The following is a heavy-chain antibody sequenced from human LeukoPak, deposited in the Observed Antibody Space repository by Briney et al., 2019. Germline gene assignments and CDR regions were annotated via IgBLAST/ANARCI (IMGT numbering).Heavy chain of an antibody. CDR1: GFTFSNAW. D-gene: IGHD6-13*01. V-gene: IGHV3-15*01. CDR3: TTGDSSSWYYFDY. CDR2: IKSKTDGGTT. J-gene: IGHJ4*02. Sequence: GGSLRLSCAASGFTFSNAWMSWVRQAPGKGLEWVGRIKSKTDGGTTDYAAPVKGRFTISRDDSKNTLYLQMNSLKTEDTAVYYCTTGDSSSWYYFDYWGQRTLVTVSS.